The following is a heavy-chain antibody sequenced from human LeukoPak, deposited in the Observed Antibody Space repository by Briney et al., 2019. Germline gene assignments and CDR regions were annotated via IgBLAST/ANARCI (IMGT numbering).Heavy chain of an antibody. CDR2: IYYSGST. CDR3: ARVGAAQPANDF. D-gene: IGHD1-26*01. V-gene: IGHV4-59*01. J-gene: IGHJ4*02. Sequence: SETLPLTCTVSGGSISSYYWSWIRQPPGKGLEWIGYIYYSGSTNYNPSLKSRVTISVDTSKNQFSLKLSSVTAADTAVYYCARVGAAQPANDFWGQGILVTVSS. CDR1: GGSISSYY.